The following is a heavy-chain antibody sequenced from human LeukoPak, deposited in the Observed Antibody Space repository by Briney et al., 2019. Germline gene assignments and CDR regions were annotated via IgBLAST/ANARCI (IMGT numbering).Heavy chain of an antibody. D-gene: IGHD1-26*01. CDR2: IYHSGST. CDR1: GGSISSGGYY. CDR3: ARLAWELLHYYYYYMDV. J-gene: IGHJ6*03. Sequence: SETLSLACTVSGGSISSGGYYWSWIRQPPGKGLEWIGYIYHSGSTYYNPSLKSRVTISVDRSKNQFSLKLSSVTAADTAVYYCARLAWELLHYYYYYMDVWGKGTTVTVSS. V-gene: IGHV4-30-2*01.